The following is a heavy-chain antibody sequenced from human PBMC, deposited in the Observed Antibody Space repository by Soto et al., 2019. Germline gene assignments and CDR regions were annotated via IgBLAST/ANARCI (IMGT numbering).Heavy chain of an antibody. D-gene: IGHD1-26*01. CDR2: IYYSGST. Sequence: QLQLQESGPGLVKPSETLSLTCAVSGDSIISSSYYWAWIRQPPGKELEWIGTIYYSGSTYYNPSLTSRVTISVDTSKSQFSLRVSAVTAADTAVYYCARLYLAYIGSYYVGYYFDYWGQGTVVTVSS. V-gene: IGHV4-39*01. CDR1: GDSIISSSYY. CDR3: ARLYLAYIGSYYVGYYFDY. J-gene: IGHJ4*02.